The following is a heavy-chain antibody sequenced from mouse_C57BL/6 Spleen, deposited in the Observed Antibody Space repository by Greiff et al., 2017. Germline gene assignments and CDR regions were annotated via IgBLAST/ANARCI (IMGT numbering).Heavy chain of an antibody. CDR1: GFNIKNTY. V-gene: IGHV14-3*01. D-gene: IGHD2-5*01. J-gene: IGHJ4*01. CDR2: IDPANGNT. Sequence: VQLKESVAELVRPGASVKLSCTASGFNIKNTYMHWVKQRPEQGLEWSGRIDPANGNTKYAPKFQGKATITADTSSNTAYLQLSSLTSEDTAIYYCARGSLYYSNYVGAMDYWGQGTSVTVSS. CDR3: ARGSLYYSNYVGAMDY.